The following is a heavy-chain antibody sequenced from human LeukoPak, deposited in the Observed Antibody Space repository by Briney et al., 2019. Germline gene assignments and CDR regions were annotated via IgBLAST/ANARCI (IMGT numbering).Heavy chain of an antibody. Sequence: GGSLRLSCAASGFTFSSYWMHWVRQVPGKGLVWVSRINSDGSSTSSADSVKGRFTISRDNAKNTLYLQMNSLRAEDTAVYYCARETSSGWYDGLDYWGQGTLVTVSS. J-gene: IGHJ4*02. D-gene: IGHD6-19*01. CDR2: INSDGSST. V-gene: IGHV3-74*01. CDR1: GFTFSSYW. CDR3: ARETSSGWYDGLDY.